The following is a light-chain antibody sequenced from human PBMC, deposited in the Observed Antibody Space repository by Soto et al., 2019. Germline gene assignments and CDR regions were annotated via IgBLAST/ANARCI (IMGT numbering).Light chain of an antibody. Sequence: EIVLTQSPATLSLSPGQRATLSCRASQSVGSYLAWYQQKPGQAPRLLIYDASNRATGIPDRFSGSGSGTDFTLTISSLEPEDFAVYYCHQRSNWPRTFGQGTKLETK. CDR1: QSVGSY. CDR2: DAS. CDR3: HQRSNWPRT. V-gene: IGKV3-11*01. J-gene: IGKJ2*01.